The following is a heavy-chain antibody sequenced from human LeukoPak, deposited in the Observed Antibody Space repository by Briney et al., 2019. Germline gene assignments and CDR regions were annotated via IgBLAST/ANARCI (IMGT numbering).Heavy chain of an antibody. CDR1: GFTFDDYT. V-gene: IGHV3-43*01. Sequence: GGSLRLSCAASGFTFDDYTMHWVRQAPGKGLEWVSLISWDGGSTYYADSVKGRFTISRDNSKNSLYLQMNSLRTEDTALYYCAKGKDGYFDYWGQGTLVTVSS. CDR2: ISWDGGST. D-gene: IGHD2-15*01. J-gene: IGHJ4*02. CDR3: AKGKDGYFDY.